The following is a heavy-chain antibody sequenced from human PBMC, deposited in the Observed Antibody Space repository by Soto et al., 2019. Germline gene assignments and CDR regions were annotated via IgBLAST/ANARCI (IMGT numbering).Heavy chain of an antibody. CDR1: GFIFTNYA. V-gene: IGHV3-23*01. Sequence: GGSLRLSCAASGFIFTNYAMNWVRQAPGKGLEWVSVIGGRGNSAYYADSVQGRFTISRDDSKNTLSLQMSSLTADDTAIYYCVREGRGSFDFWGRGTMVTVSS. J-gene: IGHJ3*01. CDR3: VREGRGSFDF. CDR2: IGGRGNSA. D-gene: IGHD5-12*01.